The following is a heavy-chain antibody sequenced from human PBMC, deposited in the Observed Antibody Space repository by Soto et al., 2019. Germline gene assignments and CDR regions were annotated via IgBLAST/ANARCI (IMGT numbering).Heavy chain of an antibody. Sequence: SCKASGGTFSSYAMSWVRQAPGKGLEWVSAISGSGGSTYYADSVKGRFTISRDNSKNPLYLQMNSRRAEDTAVYYCARGHDYGDYVFDYWGQGTLVTVSS. CDR2: ISGSGGST. V-gene: IGHV3-23*01. CDR1: GGTFSSYA. CDR3: ARGHDYGDYVFDY. J-gene: IGHJ4*02. D-gene: IGHD4-17*01.